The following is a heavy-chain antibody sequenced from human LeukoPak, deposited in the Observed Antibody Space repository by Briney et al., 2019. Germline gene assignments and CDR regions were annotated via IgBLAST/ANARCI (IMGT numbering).Heavy chain of an antibody. Sequence: SETLSLTCTVSGYSISSGYYWGWIRQPPGKGLEWIGSIYHSGSTYYNPSLKSRVTISVDTSKNQFSLKLSSVTAADTAVYYCARVRYGDYRFDYWGQGTLVTVSS. CDR1: GYSISSGYY. CDR3: ARVRYGDYRFDY. CDR2: IYHSGST. D-gene: IGHD4-17*01. J-gene: IGHJ4*02. V-gene: IGHV4-38-2*02.